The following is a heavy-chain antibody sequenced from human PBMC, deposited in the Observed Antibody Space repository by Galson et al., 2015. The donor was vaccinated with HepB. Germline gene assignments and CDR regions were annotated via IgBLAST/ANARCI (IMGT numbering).Heavy chain of an antibody. V-gene: IGHV3-23*01. CDR3: AKGGHYSPFDP. D-gene: IGHD5-18*01. CDR1: GFTFFTSA. CDR2: ISGFGENT. Sequence: SLRLSCAASGFTFFTSAMSWVRQAPGKGLEWVSTISGFGENTYYADSVKGRFTVSRDTSRNMVYLQMNSLRAEDTAIFYCAKGGHYSPFDPWGQGTLVTVSS. J-gene: IGHJ5*02.